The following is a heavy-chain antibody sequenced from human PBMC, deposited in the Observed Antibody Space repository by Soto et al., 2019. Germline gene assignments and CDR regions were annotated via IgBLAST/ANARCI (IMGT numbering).Heavy chain of an antibody. J-gene: IGHJ5*02. Sequence: QVQLQQWAAGLLKSSETLSLTCAVYGGSFSGYYWNWLRQPPGEGLEWIVKIDQSGSTNYNPSLKSRVTPSVDTARRQFSLKLTSVTAMDTAVYCCAGGRDIVVRGVMNWFDPWGQGTLVTVSS. CDR2: IDQSGST. D-gene: IGHD3-10*01. V-gene: IGHV4-34*01. CDR1: GGSFSGYY. CDR3: AGGRDIVVRGVMNWFDP.